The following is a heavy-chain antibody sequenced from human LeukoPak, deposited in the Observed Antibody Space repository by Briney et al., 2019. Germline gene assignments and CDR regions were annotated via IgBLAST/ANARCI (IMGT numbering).Heavy chain of an antibody. D-gene: IGHD3-16*02. J-gene: IGHJ4*02. CDR1: GGSFSGYY. Sequence: KPSETLSLTCAVYGGSFSGYYWSWIRQPPGKGLEWIGEINHSGSTNYNPSLKSRVTISVDTSKNQFSLKLSSVTAAGTAVYYCARMYYDYVWGSYRSLDYWGQGTLVTVSS. CDR3: ARMYYDYVWGSYRSLDY. CDR2: INHSGST. V-gene: IGHV4-34*01.